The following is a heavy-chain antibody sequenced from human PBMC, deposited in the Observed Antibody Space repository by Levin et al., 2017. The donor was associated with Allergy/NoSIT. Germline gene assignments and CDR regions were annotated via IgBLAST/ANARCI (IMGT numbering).Heavy chain of an antibody. V-gene: IGHV4-59*01. CDR1: GGSISSYH. J-gene: IGHJ6*02. D-gene: IGHD2-21*02. Sequence: SETLSLTCIVSGGSISSYHWSWIRQPPGKGLEWIGYIYYSGTTNYNTSLKSRVTISVDTSKNQLSLKVTSVTAADTAVYYWAGDRVVVTANNYYYSGIDRRGPGTTVNVSS. CDR2: IYYSGTT. CDR3: AGDRVVVTANNYYYSGIDR.